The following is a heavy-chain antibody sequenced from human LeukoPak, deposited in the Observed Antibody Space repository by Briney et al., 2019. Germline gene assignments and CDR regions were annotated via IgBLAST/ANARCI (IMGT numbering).Heavy chain of an antibody. J-gene: IGHJ4*02. Sequence: GGSLRLSCAASGFSVSSNYMTWVRQAPGKGLEWVSVIYSGGGTYYADSVKGRFTISRHNSKNTVYLQMDSLKAEDTAFYYCARYSASYPDWGQGTLVTVSS. CDR2: IYSGGGT. D-gene: IGHD1-26*01. CDR1: GFSVSSNY. V-gene: IGHV3-53*01. CDR3: ARYSASYPD.